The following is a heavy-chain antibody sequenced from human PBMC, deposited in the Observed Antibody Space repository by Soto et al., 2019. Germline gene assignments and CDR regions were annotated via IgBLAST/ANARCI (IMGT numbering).Heavy chain of an antibody. D-gene: IGHD3-22*01. CDR3: ARDFDTIGYYFFDS. CDR1: GYTFTSYY. Sequence: ASVKVSCMASGYTFTSYYMYWVRQAPGQGLEWMGRINPSGGSTNYAQKFQGRVTMTRDTSTSTVYMELSSLRSEDTAVYYCARDFDTIGYYFFDSWGQGTLVTVSS. V-gene: IGHV1-46*01. CDR2: INPSGGST. J-gene: IGHJ4*02.